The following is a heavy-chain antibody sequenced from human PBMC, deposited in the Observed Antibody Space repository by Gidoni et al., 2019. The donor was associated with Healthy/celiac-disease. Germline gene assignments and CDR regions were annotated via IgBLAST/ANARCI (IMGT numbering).Heavy chain of an antibody. D-gene: IGHD3-10*01. J-gene: IGHJ3*02. V-gene: IGHV3-9*01. Sequence: EVQLVESGGGLVQPGRSLRLSCAASGFTFDAYAMHWVRQAPGKGLEWVSGISWNGGSIGYADSVKGRFTISRDNAKNSLYLQMNSLRAEDTALYYGAKGGFGELFLDAFDIWGQGTMVTVSS. CDR2: ISWNGGSI. CDR3: AKGGFGELFLDAFDI. CDR1: GFTFDAYA.